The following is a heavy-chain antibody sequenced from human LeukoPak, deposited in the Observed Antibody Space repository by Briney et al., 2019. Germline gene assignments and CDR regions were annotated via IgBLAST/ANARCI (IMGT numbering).Heavy chain of an antibody. Sequence: SETLSLTCAVYSGSFSGYYWSWIRQPPGKGLEWIGEINHSGSTNYNPSLKSRVTISVDTSKNQFSLKLSSVTAADTAVYYCARAVPAASRTRRYYWYFDLWGRGTLVTVSS. V-gene: IGHV4-34*01. D-gene: IGHD2-2*01. CDR1: SGSFSGYY. J-gene: IGHJ2*01. CDR3: ARAVPAASRTRRYYWYFDL. CDR2: INHSGST.